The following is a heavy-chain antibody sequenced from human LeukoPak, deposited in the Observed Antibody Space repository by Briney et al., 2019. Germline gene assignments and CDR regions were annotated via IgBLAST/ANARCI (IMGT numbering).Heavy chain of an antibody. Sequence: SETLSLTCAVYGGSFSGYYWSWIRQPPGKGLEWIGEINHSGSTNYNPSLKSRVTISVDTSKNQFSLKLSSVTAADTAVYYCARHRCGLGMASWGQGTLVTVSS. V-gene: IGHV4-34*01. CDR2: INHSGST. CDR3: ARHRCGLGMAS. D-gene: IGHD7-27*01. J-gene: IGHJ5*02. CDR1: GGSFSGYY.